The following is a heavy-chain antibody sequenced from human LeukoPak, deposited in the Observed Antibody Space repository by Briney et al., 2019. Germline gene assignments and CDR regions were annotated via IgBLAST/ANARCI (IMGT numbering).Heavy chain of an antibody. CDR2: ISGSDDTT. CDR3: AGDGDGFDP. V-gene: IGHV3-23*01. Sequence: GGSLRLSCAVSGFHVSNYGMSWVRQAPGKGLEWVSGISGSDDTTYYADSVKGRFTISRDNSRNTLYLQMNSLRAEDTAVYYCAGDGDGFDPWGQGTLVTVSS. CDR1: GFHVSNYG. J-gene: IGHJ5*02. D-gene: IGHD2-21*01.